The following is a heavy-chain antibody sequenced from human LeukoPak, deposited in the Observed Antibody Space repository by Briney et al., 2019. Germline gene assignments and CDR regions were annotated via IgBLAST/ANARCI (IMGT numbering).Heavy chain of an antibody. V-gene: IGHV3-9*01. CDR1: GFTFDDYA. CDR3: AKDSTVTPDWYFDL. D-gene: IGHD4-17*01. Sequence: GGSLRLSCAASGFTFDDYAMHWVRQAPGKGLEWVSGISWNSGSIGYADSVKGRFTISRDNAKNSLYLQMNSLRAEDTALYYCAKDSTVTPDWYFDLWGRGTLVPVSS. CDR2: ISWNSGSI. J-gene: IGHJ2*01.